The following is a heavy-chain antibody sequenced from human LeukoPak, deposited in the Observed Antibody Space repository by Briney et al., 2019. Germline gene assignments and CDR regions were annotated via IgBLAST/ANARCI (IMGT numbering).Heavy chain of an antibody. CDR3: ATEDYDFWSGCHHQVFDY. D-gene: IGHD3-3*01. CDR1: GASVSGSAYY. CDR2: IYYSGST. V-gene: IGHV4-39*07. J-gene: IGHJ4*02. Sequence: SETLSLTCTVSGASVSGSAYYWGWIRQPPGKGLEWIGNIYYSGSTNYNPSLKSRVTISVDTSKNQFSLKLSSVTAADTAVYYCATEDYDFWSGCHHQVFDYWGQGTLVTVSS.